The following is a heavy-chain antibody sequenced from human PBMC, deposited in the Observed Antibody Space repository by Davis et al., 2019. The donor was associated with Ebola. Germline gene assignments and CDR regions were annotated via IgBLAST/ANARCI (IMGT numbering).Heavy chain of an antibody. J-gene: IGHJ4*02. CDR1: GFTFSGSA. V-gene: IGHV3-73*01. CDR2: IRSKANSHAT. CDR3: TTATTRRDDY. Sequence: GGSLRLSCAASGFTFSGSAMHWVRQASGKGLEWVGRIRSKANSHATAYAASVKGRFTISRDDSKNTAYLQMNSLKTEDTAVYYCTTATTRRDDYWGQGTLVTVSS. D-gene: IGHD4-17*01.